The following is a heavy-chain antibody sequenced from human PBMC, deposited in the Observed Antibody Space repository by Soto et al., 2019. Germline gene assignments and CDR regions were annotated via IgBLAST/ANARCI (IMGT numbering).Heavy chain of an antibody. Sequence: PGGSLRLSCAASGFTFSNAWMNWVRQAPGKGLEWVGRIKSQTNGGTDYAAPVKGRFTISSDESQNTLHLQMNSLKIEDTAVYYCTTEFGYSSGQNDYWGQGTLVTVSS. J-gene: IGHJ4*02. CDR3: TTEFGYSSGQNDY. CDR2: IKSQTNGGT. V-gene: IGHV3-15*07. D-gene: IGHD6-19*01. CDR1: GFTFSNAW.